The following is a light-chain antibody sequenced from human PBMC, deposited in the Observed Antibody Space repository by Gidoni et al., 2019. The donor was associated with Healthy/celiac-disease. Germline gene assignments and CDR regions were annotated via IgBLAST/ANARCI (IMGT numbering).Light chain of an antibody. CDR1: QDISNY. V-gene: IGKV1-33*01. CDR3: QQYDNFRIT. Sequence: EIQMTQSPSSLSASVGDRVTITRQASQDISNYLNWYQRKPGKAPKLLIYDASNLETGVPSRFSGSGSGTDFTFTISSLQPEDIATYYCQQYDNFRITFGPGTKVDIK. CDR2: DAS. J-gene: IGKJ3*01.